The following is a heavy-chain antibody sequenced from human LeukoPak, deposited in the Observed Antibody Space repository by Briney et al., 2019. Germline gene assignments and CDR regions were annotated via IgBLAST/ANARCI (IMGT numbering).Heavy chain of an antibody. V-gene: IGHV1-18*01. CDR3: AVSSGQD. CDR1: GYTFTSYG. J-gene: IGHJ4*02. D-gene: IGHD6-19*01. Sequence: ASVKVSCKASGYTFTSYGISWVRQAPGQGLEWMGWISAYNGNTNYAQKFQGRVTITADESTSTAYMELSSLRSEDTAVYYCAVSSGQDWGQGTLVTVSS. CDR2: ISAYNGNT.